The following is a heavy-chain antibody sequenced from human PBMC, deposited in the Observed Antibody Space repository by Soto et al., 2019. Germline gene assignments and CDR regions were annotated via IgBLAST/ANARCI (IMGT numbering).Heavy chain of an antibody. CDR2: IYTSGST. CDR1: GGSISSYY. V-gene: IGHV4-4*07. J-gene: IGHJ6*02. Sequence: QVQLQESSPGLVKPSETLSLTCTVSGGSISSYYWSWIRQPAGKGLEWIGRIYTSGSTNYNPSLKSRVTMSVDTSKNQFSLKLSSVTAADTAVYYCLGLPMTTVTTGYYYGMDVWGQGTTVTVSS. D-gene: IGHD4-4*01. CDR3: LGLPMTTVTTGYYYGMDV.